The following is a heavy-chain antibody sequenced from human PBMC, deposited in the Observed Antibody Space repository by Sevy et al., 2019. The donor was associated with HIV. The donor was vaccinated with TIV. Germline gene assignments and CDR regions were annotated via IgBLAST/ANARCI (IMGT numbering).Heavy chain of an antibody. J-gene: IGHJ4*02. D-gene: IGHD2-21*01. Sequence: GGSLRLSCAASEFTFSSYWMSWVRQAPGKGLEWVANIKQDGSEKYYVDSVKGRFTISRDNAKKSLYLQMNTLRAEDTAVYYCARLRVIASAPYYFDYWGQGALVTVSS. CDR3: ARLRVIASAPYYFDY. CDR1: EFTFSSYW. V-gene: IGHV3-7*01. CDR2: IKQDGSEK.